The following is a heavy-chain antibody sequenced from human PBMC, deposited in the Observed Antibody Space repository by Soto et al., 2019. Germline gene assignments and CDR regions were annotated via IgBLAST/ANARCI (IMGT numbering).Heavy chain of an antibody. CDR3: ARDTTSSGGRVVFDY. J-gene: IGHJ4*02. CDR2: IIPIFGTA. D-gene: IGHD6-19*01. V-gene: IGHV1-69*13. CDR1: GGTFSSYA. Sequence: ASVKVSCKASGGTFSSYAISWVRQAPGQGLEWMGGIIPIFGTANYAQKFQGRVTITADESTSTAYMELSSLRSEDTAVYYCARDTTSSGGRVVFDYWGQGTLVTVSS.